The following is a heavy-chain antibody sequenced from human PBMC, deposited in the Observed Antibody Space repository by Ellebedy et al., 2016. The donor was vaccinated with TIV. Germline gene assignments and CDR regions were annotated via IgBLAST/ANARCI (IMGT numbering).Heavy chain of an antibody. Sequence: GESLKISCAASGFSFSNHWLTWVRQAPGKGLEWVANINQDGSDKNYVDSVKGRFTISRDNAKKSLYLQMNNLIGGDTAVYYCARDDLWKLDFWGQGTLVSVSS. CDR1: GFSFSNHW. CDR3: ARDDLWKLDF. J-gene: IGHJ4*02. V-gene: IGHV3-7*03. CDR2: INQDGSDK. D-gene: IGHD1-1*01.